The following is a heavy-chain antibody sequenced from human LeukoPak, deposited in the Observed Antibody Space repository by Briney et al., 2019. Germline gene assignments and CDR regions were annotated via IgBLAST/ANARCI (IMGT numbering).Heavy chain of an antibody. D-gene: IGHD5/OR15-5a*01. CDR2: IYYSGST. V-gene: IGHV4-39*07. J-gene: IGHJ4*02. CDR1: GDSISSSRYY. Sequence: PSETLSLTCTVSGDSISSSRYYWGWIRQPPGKGLEWIGSIYYSGSTYYNPSLKSRVTISVDTSKNQFSLKLSSVTAADTAVYYCARDRRVSRYFDYWGQGTLVTVSS. CDR3: ARDRRVSRYFDY.